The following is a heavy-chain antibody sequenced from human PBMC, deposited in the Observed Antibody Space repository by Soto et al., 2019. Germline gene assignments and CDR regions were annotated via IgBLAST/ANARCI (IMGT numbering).Heavy chain of an antibody. V-gene: IGHV4-59*12. CDR3: AYSSGWYRHDV. D-gene: IGHD6-19*01. J-gene: IGHJ3*01. Sequence: TLSLTCTVSGGSISSYYWSWLRQPPGKGLEWIGDLLHSGTTNYNPSLKSRVTLSVDKPQTQFSLKLTSVTAADTAIYYCAYSSGWYRHDVWGQGTSVTVSS. CDR1: GGSISSYY. CDR2: LLHSGTT.